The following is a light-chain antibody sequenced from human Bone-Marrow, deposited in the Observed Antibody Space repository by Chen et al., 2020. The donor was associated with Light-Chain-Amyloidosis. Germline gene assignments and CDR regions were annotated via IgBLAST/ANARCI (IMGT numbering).Light chain of an antibody. J-gene: IGKJ1*01. CDR2: SAS. CDR1: QNINNY. V-gene: IGKV1-39*01. CDR3: QQSYRFPRT. Sequence: DIQVTQSPSSLSASVGDSITITCRASQNINNYLNWYQWKPGKVPQLLAYSASKLHSGVPSRFIGSGLGADFSLTITSLQPDDFATYYCQQSYRFPRTFGQGTRVE.